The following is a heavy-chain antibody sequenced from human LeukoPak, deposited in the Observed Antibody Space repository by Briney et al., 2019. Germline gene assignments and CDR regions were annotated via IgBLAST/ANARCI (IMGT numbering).Heavy chain of an antibody. J-gene: IGHJ4*02. V-gene: IGHV4-39*01. D-gene: IGHD5-24*01. Sequence: ASETLSLTCTVSGGSISSSSYYWGWIRQPPGKGLEWIGSIYYSGSTYYNPSLKSRVTISVDTSKNQFSLKLSSVTAADTAVYYCASTGYNGRGRHYWGQGTLVTVSS. CDR2: IYYSGST. CDR1: GGSISSSSYY. CDR3: ASTGYNGRGRHY.